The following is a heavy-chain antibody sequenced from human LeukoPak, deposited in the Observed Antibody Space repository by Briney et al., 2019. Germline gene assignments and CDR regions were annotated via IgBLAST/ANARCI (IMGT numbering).Heavy chain of an antibody. D-gene: IGHD6-13*01. CDR3: ARAKAAALFDAFDI. CDR2: IYHGGNT. J-gene: IGHJ3*02. Sequence: PSETLSLTCAVSGGSLTNSNWWSWVRQPPGKGLEWIGEIYHGGNTNYNPSLKSRATISIDTSKNQFSLKLSSVTAADTAVYYCARAKAAALFDAFDIWGQGTMVTVSS. CDR1: GGSLTNSNW. V-gene: IGHV4-4*02.